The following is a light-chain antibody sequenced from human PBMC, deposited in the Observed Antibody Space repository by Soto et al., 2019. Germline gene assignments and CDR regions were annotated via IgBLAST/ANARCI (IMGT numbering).Light chain of an antibody. CDR2: AAS. CDR1: QSISSY. Sequence: DIQMTQSPSSLSASVGDRVTITCRASQSISSYLNWYQHKPGKAPKLLIYAASSLQSGVPSRFSGSGSGTEFTLTISSLQPEDFATYYCQQSYSTPFTFGPGTKVDIK. V-gene: IGKV1-39*01. CDR3: QQSYSTPFT. J-gene: IGKJ3*01.